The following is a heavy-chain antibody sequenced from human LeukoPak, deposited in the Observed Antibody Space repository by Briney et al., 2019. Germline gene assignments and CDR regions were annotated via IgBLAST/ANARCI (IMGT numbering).Heavy chain of an antibody. Sequence: ASVKVSCKASGYIFTTHGISWLRRAPGQGLEWMGWINPFNGDTKYPQKFQGRVTMTTDTSTSTAYMEIRSLRFDDTAVYYCTREDCNAGTCYFSVDWGQGTLVTVSS. CDR3: TREDCNAGTCYFSVD. CDR2: INPFNGDT. J-gene: IGHJ4*02. V-gene: IGHV1-18*01. D-gene: IGHD2-15*01. CDR1: GYIFTTHG.